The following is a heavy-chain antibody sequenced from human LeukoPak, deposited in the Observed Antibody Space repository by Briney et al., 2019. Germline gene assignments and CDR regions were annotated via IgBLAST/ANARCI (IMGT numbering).Heavy chain of an antibody. CDR1: GFTFDDYA. CDR2: ISWDGGST. D-gene: IGHD1-26*01. CDR3: AKGSGSYSYFDY. Sequence: GGSLRLSCAASGFTFDDYAMHWVRQAPGKGLEWVSLISWDGGSTYYADSVKGRFTISRDNSKNSLYLQMNSLRAEDTALYYCAKGSGSYSYFDYWGQGTLVTVSS. V-gene: IGHV3-43D*03. J-gene: IGHJ4*02.